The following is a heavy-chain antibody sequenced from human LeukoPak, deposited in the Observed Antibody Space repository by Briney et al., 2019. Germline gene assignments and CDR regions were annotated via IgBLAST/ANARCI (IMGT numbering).Heavy chain of an antibody. J-gene: IGHJ6*03. D-gene: IGHD6-19*01. V-gene: IGHV1-69*06. CDR3: ARGYSSGWWYYMDV. CDR2: IIPIFGTA. CDR1: GGTFSSYA. Sequence: GASVKVPCKASGGTFSSYAISWVRQAPGQGLEWMGGIIPIFGTANYAQKFQGRVTLTADKSTSTAYMELSSLRSEDTAVYYCARGYSSGWWYYMDVWGKGTTVTVSS.